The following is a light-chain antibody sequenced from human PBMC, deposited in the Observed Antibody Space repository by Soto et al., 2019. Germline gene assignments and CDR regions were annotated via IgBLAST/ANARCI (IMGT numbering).Light chain of an antibody. J-gene: IGLJ1*01. CDR3: SSSTSSNTFV. V-gene: IGLV2-14*01. Sequence: QSVLTQPASVSGAPGKSITISCTGTNSDVNYVSWHQQHPGKAPKLMIYEVINRSSGVSNRFSGSKSGNTASLTISGLQAEDEADYYCSSSTSSNTFVFGTGTKVTVL. CDR2: EVI. CDR1: NSDVNY.